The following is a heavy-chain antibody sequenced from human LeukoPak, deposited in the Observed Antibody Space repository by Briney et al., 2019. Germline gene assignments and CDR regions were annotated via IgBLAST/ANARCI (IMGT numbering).Heavy chain of an antibody. CDR3: ARHSVVVIAIPYFDY. V-gene: IGHV4-34*01. CDR1: GGSFSGYY. Sequence: SETLSLTCAVYGGSFSGYYWSWIRQPPGKGLEWIGEINHSGSTNYNPSLKSRVTISVDTSKNQFSLKLSSVTAADTAVYYCARHSVVVIAIPYFDYWGQGTLVTVSS. D-gene: IGHD2-21*01. J-gene: IGHJ4*02. CDR2: INHSGST.